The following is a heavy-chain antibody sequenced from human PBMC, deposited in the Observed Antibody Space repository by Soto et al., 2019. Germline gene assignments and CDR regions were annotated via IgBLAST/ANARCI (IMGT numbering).Heavy chain of an antibody. CDR2: ISSRASTI. Sequence: QVQLVESGGGLVKPGGSLRLSCAASGFTFSNYYMSWIRQAPGKGLEWVSYISSRASTIFYADSVKGRFTISRDNVKNSLYLQMNRLRAEDTAVYYCASGTNGAFFVYWGQGILGAVSS. CDR3: ASGTNGAFFVY. J-gene: IGHJ4*02. D-gene: IGHD2-8*01. V-gene: IGHV3-11*01. CDR1: GFTFSNYY.